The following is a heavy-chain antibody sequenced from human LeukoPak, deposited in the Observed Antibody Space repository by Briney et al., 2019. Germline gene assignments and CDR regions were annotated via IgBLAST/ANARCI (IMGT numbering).Heavy chain of an antibody. CDR3: ARPGWELLWPLDY. CDR2: MNPNSGNT. D-gene: IGHD1-26*01. Sequence: RASVKVSCKASGYTFTSYDINWVRQATGQGLEWMGWMNPNSGNTGYAQKFQGRVTMTRNTSISTAYMELSSLRSEDTAVYYCARPGWELLWPLDYWGQGTLVTVSS. CDR1: GYTFTSYD. J-gene: IGHJ4*02. V-gene: IGHV1-8*01.